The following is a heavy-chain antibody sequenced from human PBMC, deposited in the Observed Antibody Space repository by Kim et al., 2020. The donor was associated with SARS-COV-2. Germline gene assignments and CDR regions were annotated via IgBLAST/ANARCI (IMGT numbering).Heavy chain of an antibody. D-gene: IGHD2-8*01. V-gene: IGHV3-30*04. CDR2: ISYDGSNK. Sequence: GGSLRLSCAASGFTFSSYAMHWVRQAPGKGLEWVAVISYDGSNKYYADSVKGRFTISRDNSKNTMYLQMNSLRAEDTAVYYCARDRSRPCTNGVCYTDYYYYYGMDVWGQGTTVTVSS. CDR3: ARDRSRPCTNGVCYTDYYYYYGMDV. J-gene: IGHJ6*02. CDR1: GFTFSSYA.